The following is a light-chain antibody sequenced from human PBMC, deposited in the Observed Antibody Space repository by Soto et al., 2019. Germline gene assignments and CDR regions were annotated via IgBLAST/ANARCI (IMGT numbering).Light chain of an antibody. CDR2: GAS. Sequence: EIVFAQSPGTLSFSPGEGATVSCQSSQSVSSSYLAWYQQKPGQAPRLLIYGASNRATGIPDRFSGSGSGTDFTLTISSLQAEDFATYYCQQTRSYPSTFGGGTKVDI. J-gene: IGKJ4*01. CDR1: QSVSSSY. V-gene: IGKV3-20*01. CDR3: QQTRSYPST.